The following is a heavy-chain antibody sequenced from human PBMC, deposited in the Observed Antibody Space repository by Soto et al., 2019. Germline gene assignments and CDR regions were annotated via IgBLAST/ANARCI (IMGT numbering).Heavy chain of an antibody. D-gene: IGHD3-22*01. Sequence: AISGSGGSTYYADSVKGRFTISRDNSKNTLYLQMNSLRAEDTAVYYCAKDREYYYDSGGPFDYWGQATLVTVSS. J-gene: IGHJ4*02. CDR3: AKDREYYYDSGGPFDY. CDR2: ISGSGGST. V-gene: IGHV3-23*01.